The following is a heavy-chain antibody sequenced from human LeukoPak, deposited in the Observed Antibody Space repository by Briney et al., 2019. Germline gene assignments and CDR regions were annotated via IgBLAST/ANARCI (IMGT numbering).Heavy chain of an antibody. CDR3: ATHTTMPL. J-gene: IGHJ4*02. Sequence: ASVKVSCKASGYTFIGYYMHWVRQAPGQGLEWMGWINPNSGGTDYAQKFQGRVTLTSDTSISTVYMELSSLRSNDTAVYYCATHTTMPLWGQGTLVTVSS. CDR1: GYTFIGYY. D-gene: IGHD5-18*01. CDR2: INPNSGGT. V-gene: IGHV1-2*02.